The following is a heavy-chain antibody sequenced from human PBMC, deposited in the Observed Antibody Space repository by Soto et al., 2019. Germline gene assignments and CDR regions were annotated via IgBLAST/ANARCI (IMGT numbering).Heavy chain of an antibody. CDR2: IYDSGSA. CDR3: SSNSYRYIFSDY. D-gene: IGHD5-18*01. CDR1: VGSISSGVYY. Sequence: QVQLQESGPGLVKPSQTLSLTCTVSVGSISSGVYYLSWISQPPGKGLEWIGYIYDSGSAYYHPSLKTRVTLSVDTAKHQFSLKLSSVTAADAAVHDCSSNSYRYIFSDYWGQGTLVTVS. J-gene: IGHJ4*02. V-gene: IGHV4-30-4*01.